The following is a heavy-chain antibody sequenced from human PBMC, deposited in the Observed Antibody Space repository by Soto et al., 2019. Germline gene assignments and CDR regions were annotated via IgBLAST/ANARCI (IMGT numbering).Heavy chain of an antibody. CDR1: GYSFTSYW. V-gene: IGHV5-10-1*01. J-gene: IGHJ6*02. CDR3: ARADIVVVVAALDYYYGMDV. D-gene: IGHD2-15*01. CDR2: IDPSDSYT. Sequence: GESLKISCKGSGYSFTSYWISWVRQMPGKGLEWMGRIDPSDSYTNYSPPFQGHVTISADKSISTAYLQWSSLKASDTAMYYCARADIVVVVAALDYYYGMDVWGQGTTVTVSS.